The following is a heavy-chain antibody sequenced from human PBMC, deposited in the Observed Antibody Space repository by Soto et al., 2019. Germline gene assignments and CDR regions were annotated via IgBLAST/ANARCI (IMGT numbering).Heavy chain of an antibody. Sequence: ASVKVSCKASGGTFSSYAISWVRQAPGQGLEWMGGIIPIFGTANYAQKFQGRVTITADKSTSTAYMELSSLRSEDTAVYYCARDEGPGQQLEPNYYYYYGMDVWGQGTTVTVSS. J-gene: IGHJ6*02. D-gene: IGHD6-13*01. CDR1: GGTFSSYA. V-gene: IGHV1-69*06. CDR3: ARDEGPGQQLEPNYYYYYGMDV. CDR2: IIPIFGTA.